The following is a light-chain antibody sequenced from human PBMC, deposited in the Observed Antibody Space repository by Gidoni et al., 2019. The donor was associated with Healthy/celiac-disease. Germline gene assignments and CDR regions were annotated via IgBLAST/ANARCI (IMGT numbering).Light chain of an antibody. J-gene: IGKJ4*01. CDR3: QQYDNQTELT. CDR1: QVLSKY. V-gene: IGKV1-33*01. Sequence: IPMTHSSSSLSASVGDRVTFTCQASQVLSKYLNWYQQQPGKDPNLLIYDASNLETGVPSKFSGSGSGTDVTFTISSLQPEDNATDYCQQYDNQTELTFXGXTKVEIK. CDR2: DAS.